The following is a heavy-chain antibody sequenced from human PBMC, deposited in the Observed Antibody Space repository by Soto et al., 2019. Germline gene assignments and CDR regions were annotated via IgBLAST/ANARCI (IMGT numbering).Heavy chain of an antibody. CDR2: VSNDGRNK. V-gene: IGHV3-30-3*01. CDR3: ARGQQGLEH. J-gene: IGHJ1*01. Sequence: QVQLLESGGGVVQPGRSLRLSCAASGFTFSSYAMHWVRQPPGKGLEWVAVVSNDGRNKFYADSVRGRFTISRDNSKNTLYLELDSLRVVDTAVFYCARGQQGLEHRGQGSLVLVSP. CDR1: GFTFSSYA.